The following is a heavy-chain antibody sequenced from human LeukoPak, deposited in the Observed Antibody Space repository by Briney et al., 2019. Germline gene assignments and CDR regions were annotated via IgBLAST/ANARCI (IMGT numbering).Heavy chain of an antibody. CDR1: GFTFDDYG. V-gene: IGHV3-20*04. D-gene: IGHD3-3*01. J-gene: IGHJ4*02. CDR2: INWNGGST. CDR3: AKDSGSGYYDY. Sequence: GGSLRLSCAASGFTFDDYGMSWVRQAPGKGLEWVSGINWNGGSTGYADSVKGRFTISRDNAKNSLYLQMNSLRAEDTALYYCAKDSGSGYYDYWGQGTLVTVSS.